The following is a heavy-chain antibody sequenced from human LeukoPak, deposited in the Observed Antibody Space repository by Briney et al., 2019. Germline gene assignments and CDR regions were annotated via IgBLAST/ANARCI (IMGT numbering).Heavy chain of an antibody. CDR1: GGSINNYY. J-gene: IGHJ4*02. CDR2: IYTSGST. V-gene: IGHV4-4*07. CDR3: ARGNTDYPYYDY. Sequence: SETLSLTCTVSGGSINNYYWGWIRQPAGKGLEWIGRIYTSGSTKYNPSLKSRVTMSIDTSKSQFSLTLNSVTAADTAVYHCARGNTDYPYYDYWGQGILVTVSS. D-gene: IGHD4-11*01.